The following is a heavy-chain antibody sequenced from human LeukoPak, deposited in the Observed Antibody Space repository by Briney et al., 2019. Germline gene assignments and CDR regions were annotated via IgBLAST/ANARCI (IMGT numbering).Heavy chain of an antibody. D-gene: IGHD1-14*01. CDR3: ARDITAFDY. CDR1: GFSFSSYW. CDR2: IKPDGSEK. V-gene: IGHV3-7*05. Sequence: GGSLRLSCEASGFSFSSYWMSWVRQAPGKGPEWVANIKPDGSEKYYVDSMKGRFTISRDNGKNPLYLQMNSLRAEDTAVYYCARDITAFDYWGQGTLVTVSS. J-gene: IGHJ4*02.